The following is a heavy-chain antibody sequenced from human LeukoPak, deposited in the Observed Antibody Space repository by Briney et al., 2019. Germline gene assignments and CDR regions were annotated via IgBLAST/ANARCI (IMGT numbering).Heavy chain of an antibody. J-gene: IGHJ4*02. CDR3: ARDGFHVDRDLVTPVFDFDY. V-gene: IGHV3-30*03. CDR2: ISYDGSNN. CDR1: GFSFSRYG. Sequence: PGGSLRLSCAASGFSFSRYGMHWVRQAPGKGLEWVAVISYDGSNNYYADSVKGRFTISRDNSKNTLYLQMNSLRAEDTAVYYCARDGFHVDRDLVTPVFDFDYWGQGTLVTVSS. D-gene: IGHD5-18*01.